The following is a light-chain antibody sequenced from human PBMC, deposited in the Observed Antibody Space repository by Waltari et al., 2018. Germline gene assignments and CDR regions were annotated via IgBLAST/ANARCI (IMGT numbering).Light chain of an antibody. CDR1: QSVLYSPNNKNY. CDR2: WAS. V-gene: IGKV4-1*01. Sequence: DIVMTQSPDSLAVSLGERATINRKSSQSVLYSPNNKNYLAWYQQKPGQPPKLLIYWASTRESGVPDRFSGSGSGTDFTLTISSLQAEDVAVYYCQQYYNTLWTFGQGTKVEIK. CDR3: QQYYNTLWT. J-gene: IGKJ1*01.